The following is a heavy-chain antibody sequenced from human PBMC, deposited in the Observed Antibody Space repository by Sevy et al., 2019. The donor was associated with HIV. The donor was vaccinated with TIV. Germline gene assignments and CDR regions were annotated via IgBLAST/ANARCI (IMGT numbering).Heavy chain of an antibody. Sequence: ASVKVSCKASGYTFTGYYMHWVRQAPGQGLEWMGWINPNSGGTNYAQKFQGRVTMTRDTSISTAYMELSRLRSDDTAVYYCASGYYYDSSGYLYYYYGMDVWGQGTTVTVSS. D-gene: IGHD3-22*01. CDR3: ASGYYYDSSGYLYYYYGMDV. CDR2: INPNSGGT. J-gene: IGHJ6*02. CDR1: GYTFTGYY. V-gene: IGHV1-2*02.